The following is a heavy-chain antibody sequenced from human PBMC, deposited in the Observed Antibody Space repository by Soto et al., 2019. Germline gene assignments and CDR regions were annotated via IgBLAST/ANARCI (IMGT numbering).Heavy chain of an antibody. D-gene: IGHD1-26*01. CDR3: ARDVRGGNFDY. V-gene: IGHV1-18*01. CDR2: ISAYNGNT. Sequence: ASVKVSCKASGYTFTSYGITWVRQAPGQGLEWMGWISAYNGNTNYAQKLQGRATMTTDTSTSTAYMELRSLRSDDTAVYYCARDVRGGNFDYWGQGTLVTLSS. CDR1: GYTFTSYG. J-gene: IGHJ4*02.